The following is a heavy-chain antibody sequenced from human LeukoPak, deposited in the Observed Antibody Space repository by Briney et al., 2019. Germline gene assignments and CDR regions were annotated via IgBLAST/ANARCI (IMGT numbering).Heavy chain of an antibody. V-gene: IGHV3-20*04. J-gene: IGHJ1*01. D-gene: IGHD6-13*01. CDR2: INWNGGST. CDR3: ARDSSSWYVSEH. CDR1: GFTFDDYG. Sequence: GGSLRLSCSASGFTFDDYGMSWVRQAPGKGLEWVSGINWNGGSTGYADSVKGRFTISRDSAKNSLYLQMNSLRAEDTALYYCARDSSSWYVSEHWGQGTLVTVSS.